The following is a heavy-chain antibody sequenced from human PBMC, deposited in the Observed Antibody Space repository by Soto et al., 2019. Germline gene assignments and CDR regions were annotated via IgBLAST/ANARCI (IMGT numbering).Heavy chain of an antibody. CDR3: ATRPATAHPNYFDY. Sequence: QVQLVQSGAEVKKPGSSVKVSCKASGGTFSSYTISWVRQAPGQGLEWMGRIIPILGIANYAQKFQGRVTXXAXKXXSTAYMELSSLRSEDTAVYYCATRPATAHPNYFDYWGQGTLVTVSS. CDR1: GGTFSSYT. CDR2: IIPILGIA. V-gene: IGHV1-69*02. J-gene: IGHJ4*02. D-gene: IGHD2-21*02.